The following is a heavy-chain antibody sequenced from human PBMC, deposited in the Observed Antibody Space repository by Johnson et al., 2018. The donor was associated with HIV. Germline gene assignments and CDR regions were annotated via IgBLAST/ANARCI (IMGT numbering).Heavy chain of an antibody. CDR1: GFTLSNYA. CDR3: AREEEYRYAFDI. Sequence: VQLVESGGGVVQPGRSLRLSCAASGFTLSNYAMHWVHQAPVKGLEWVSGINWNGGRADYADSVKGRFTISRDNAKNSLYLEMSSLRAEDTALYYCAREEEYRYAFDIWGQGTMVIVSS. CDR2: INWNGGRA. J-gene: IGHJ3*02. D-gene: IGHD2/OR15-2a*01. V-gene: IGHV3-20*04.